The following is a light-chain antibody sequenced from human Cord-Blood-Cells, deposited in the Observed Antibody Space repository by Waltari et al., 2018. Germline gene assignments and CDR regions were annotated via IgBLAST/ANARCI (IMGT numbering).Light chain of an antibody. Sequence: QSALTQPASVSGSPGQSITISCTGTSSDVGGYNYVSWYQQHPGKAPKLMIYDVSKRPSGVSNRFSGSKSGSTASLTISGLQAEDEADYYCSSYTSSSTLWVFGGGTKLTVL. CDR1: SSDVGGYNY. CDR2: DVS. J-gene: IGLJ3*02. CDR3: SSYTSSSTLWV. V-gene: IGLV2-14*01.